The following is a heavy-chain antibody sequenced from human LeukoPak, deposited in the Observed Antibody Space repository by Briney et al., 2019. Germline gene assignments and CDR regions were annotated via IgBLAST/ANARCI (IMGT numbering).Heavy chain of an antibody. V-gene: IGHV3-30*02. CDR3: AKDHLLGMELPSYFDY. CDR1: GFTFSGYG. D-gene: IGHD1-26*01. CDR2: IRYDGSNK. J-gene: IGHJ4*02. Sequence: GGSLRLSCAASGFTFSGYGIHWVRQAPGKGLEWVAFIRYDGSNKYYADSVKGRFTISRDNSKNTLYLQVNSLRAEDTAIYYCAKDHLLGMELPSYFDYWGQGTLVTVSS.